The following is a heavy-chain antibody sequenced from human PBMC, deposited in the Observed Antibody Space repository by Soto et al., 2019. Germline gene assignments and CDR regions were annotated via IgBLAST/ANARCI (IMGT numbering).Heavy chain of an antibody. CDR2: IYHSGST. V-gene: IGHV4-4*02. CDR1: GGSISSSNW. D-gene: IGHD6-13*01. Sequence: SETLSLTYAVSGGSISSSNWWSWVRQPQGKGLEWIGEIYHSGSTNYNPSLKSRVTISVDKSKNQFSLKLSSVTAADTAVDYCAKDLSRSSWYYGGGYYYYGMDVWGQGTTVTVSS. CDR3: AKDLSRSSWYYGGGYYYYGMDV. J-gene: IGHJ6*02.